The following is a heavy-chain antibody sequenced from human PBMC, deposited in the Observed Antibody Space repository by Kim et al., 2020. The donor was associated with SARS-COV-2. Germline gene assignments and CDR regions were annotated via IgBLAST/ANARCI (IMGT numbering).Heavy chain of an antibody. CDR3: ARGPGGMDV. CDR2: INTNTGTGDP. CDR1: GYTLTSNP. V-gene: IGHV7-4-1*02. Sequence: ASVKVSCKASGYTLTSNPVNWVRQAPGQGLEWMGWINTNTGTGDPTYAQGFTGRFVFSLDTSVNTAYLQISGLRTEDTAVYFCARGPGGMDVWGQGTTVTVSS. J-gene: IGHJ6*02.